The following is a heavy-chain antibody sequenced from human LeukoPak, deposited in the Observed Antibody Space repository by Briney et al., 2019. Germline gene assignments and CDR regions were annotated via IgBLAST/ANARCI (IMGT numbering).Heavy chain of an antibody. Sequence: SETLSLTCAVYGGSFSGYYWSWIRQPPGKGLEWIGEINHSGSTNYNPSLKSRVTISVDTSKNQFSLKLSSVTAANTAVYYCADGCSSTSWYGTGFDPWGQGTLVTVSS. D-gene: IGHD2-2*01. V-gene: IGHV4-34*01. CDR3: ADGCSSTSWYGTGFDP. CDR2: INHSGST. CDR1: GGSFSGYY. J-gene: IGHJ5*02.